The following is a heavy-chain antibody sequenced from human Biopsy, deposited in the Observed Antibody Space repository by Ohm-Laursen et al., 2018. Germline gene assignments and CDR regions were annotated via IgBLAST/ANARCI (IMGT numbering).Heavy chain of an antibody. V-gene: IGHV4-59*01. CDR2: VYNGGIT. CDR3: ARTPRDSFWSGSYKRGLWFDP. D-gene: IGHD3-3*01. CDR1: GGSTISYY. Sequence: SQTLSLTCSVSGGSTISYYWTWIRQPPGKGLEWIGHVYNGGITNYNPSLKSRVTISKDTSKNQFSLQVNSVTAADTAVYYCARTPRDSFWSGSYKRGLWFDPWGQGTLVSVSS. J-gene: IGHJ5*02.